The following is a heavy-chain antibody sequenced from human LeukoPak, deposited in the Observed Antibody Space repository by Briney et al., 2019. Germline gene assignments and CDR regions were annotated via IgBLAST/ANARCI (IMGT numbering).Heavy chain of an antibody. J-gene: IGHJ4*02. CDR1: GFTFSSYG. V-gene: IGHV3-33*01. D-gene: IGHD3-10*01. CDR2: IWYDGSNK. CDR3: ARDQHYCSGSPPDY. Sequence: PGGSLILSCAASGFTFSSYGMHWVRQAPGKGLEWVAVIWYDGSNKYYADSVKGRFTISSDNSKNTLYLQMNRLRAEHTAVYYCARDQHYCSGSPPDYWGQGTLVTVSS.